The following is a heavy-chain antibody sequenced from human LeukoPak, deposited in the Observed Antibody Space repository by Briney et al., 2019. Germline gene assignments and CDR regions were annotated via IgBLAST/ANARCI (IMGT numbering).Heavy chain of an antibody. V-gene: IGHV3-30*03. CDR1: GFTFSSYG. D-gene: IGHD2-2*01. J-gene: IGHJ5*02. CDR2: ISYDGSNK. CDR3: ARGPTRCSSTSCHPAWFDP. Sequence: GGSLRLSCAASGFTFSSYGMHWVRQAPGKGLEWVAVISYDGSNKYYADSVKGRFTISRDNAKNSLFLQMNSLTAEDAAVYYCARGPTRCSSTSCHPAWFDPWGLGTLVTVSS.